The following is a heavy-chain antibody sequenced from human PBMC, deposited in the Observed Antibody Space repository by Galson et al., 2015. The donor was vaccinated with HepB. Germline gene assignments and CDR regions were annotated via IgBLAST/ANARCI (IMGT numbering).Heavy chain of an antibody. CDR3: AKDGEDYVWGFTSGVRGAFEI. D-gene: IGHD3-16*01. V-gene: IGHV3-30*18. Sequence: SLRLSCAASGFTFRTYGMHWVRQAPGKGLEWVAVISYDGSNEYYADSMKGRFTISRDNSKNTLYLQMNSLRVEDTAVYYCAKDGEDYVWGFTSGVRGAFEIWGQGAMVTVSS. CDR1: GFTFRTYG. CDR2: ISYDGSNE. J-gene: IGHJ3*02.